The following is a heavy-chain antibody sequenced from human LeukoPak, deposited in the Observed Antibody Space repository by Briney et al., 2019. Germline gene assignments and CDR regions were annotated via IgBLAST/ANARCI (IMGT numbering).Heavy chain of an antibody. D-gene: IGHD4-17*01. CDR3: ARGYGDYRYYYGMDV. J-gene: IGHJ6*02. Sequence: SVKVSCKISGGTFKSYAFNWVRQAPGRGLEWMGRIIPILDSTNYAQKFQGRVTFTADKATSTAYMELSSLSSDDTAVYYCARGYGDYRYYYGMDVWGQGTTVTVSS. CDR1: GGTFKSYA. V-gene: IGHV1-69*04. CDR2: IIPILDST.